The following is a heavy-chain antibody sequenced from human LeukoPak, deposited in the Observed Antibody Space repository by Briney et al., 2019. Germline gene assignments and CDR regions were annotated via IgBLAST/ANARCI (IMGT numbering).Heavy chain of an antibody. D-gene: IGHD4/OR15-4a*01. Sequence: GGSLRLSCAASGFTFISSDMNWVRQAPGKGLVWVSRTNIDGSTSTYADSVQGRFSISRDNAKNTLYLQMNSLRAEDTAVYYCARAPMVRANVVDYWGQGTLVTVSS. V-gene: IGHV3-74*01. CDR1: GFTFISSD. CDR3: ARAPMVRANVVDY. CDR2: TNIDGSTS. J-gene: IGHJ4*02.